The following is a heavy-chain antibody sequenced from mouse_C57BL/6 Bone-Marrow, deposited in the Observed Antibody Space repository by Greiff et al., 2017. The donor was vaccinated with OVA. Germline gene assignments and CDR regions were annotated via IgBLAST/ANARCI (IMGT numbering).Heavy chain of an antibody. Sequence: VQLQQSGAELARPGASVKLSCKASGYTFTSYGLSWVKQRTGQGLEWIGASYPRSGNTYYNEKLKGKATLTADKSSSTAYMELRSLTSEDSAVYFCARGDGYYDFDYWGQGTTLTVSS. CDR3: ARGDGYYDFDY. CDR2: SYPRSGNT. D-gene: IGHD2-3*01. V-gene: IGHV1-81*01. CDR1: GYTFTSYG. J-gene: IGHJ2*01.